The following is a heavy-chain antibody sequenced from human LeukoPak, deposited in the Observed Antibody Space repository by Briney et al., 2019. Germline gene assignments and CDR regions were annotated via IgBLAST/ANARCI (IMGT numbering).Heavy chain of an antibody. CDR2: ISSSGSTI. CDR3: ARVGRLAARTINYYYYMDA. Sequence: GGSLRLSCAASGFTLSDYYMSWIRQAPGKGLEWVSYISSSGSTIYYADSVKGRFTISRDNAKNSLYLQMNSLRAEDTAVYYCARVGRLAARTINYYYYMDAWGKGTTVTVSS. V-gene: IGHV3-11*01. CDR1: GFTLSDYY. J-gene: IGHJ6*03. D-gene: IGHD6-6*01.